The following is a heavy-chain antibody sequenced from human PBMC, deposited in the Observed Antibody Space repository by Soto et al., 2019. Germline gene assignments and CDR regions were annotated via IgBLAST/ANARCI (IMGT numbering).Heavy chain of an antibody. CDR2: ISPSDGAT. J-gene: IGHJ4*02. V-gene: IGHV1-46*01. Sequence: QVQLVQSGAEVKKPGASVEVSCKASGYTFINYYLHWVRQAPAQGLEWMGMISPSDGATVYAQRFLGRVSVTRDTSTSTVYMTLSSLRSDDTAVYYCVREAPMSYVFDYWCQGALVTVSS. CDR3: VREAPMSYVFDY. CDR1: GYTFINYY. D-gene: IGHD2-2*01.